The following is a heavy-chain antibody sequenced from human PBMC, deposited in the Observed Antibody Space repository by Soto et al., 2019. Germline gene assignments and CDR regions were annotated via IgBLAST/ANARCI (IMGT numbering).Heavy chain of an antibody. CDR2: IYHSGIT. J-gene: IGHJ4*02. CDR1: GGSISSGNW. CDR3: ARNVRYYIDY. Sequence: PSETLSLTCAVSGGSISSGNWWSWVRQSPGKELEWIGEIYHSGITNYNPSLKSRVTISVDNSENQLSLSLNSVTAADTAVYYCARNVRYYIDYWGQGTQVTVSS. V-gene: IGHV4-4*02.